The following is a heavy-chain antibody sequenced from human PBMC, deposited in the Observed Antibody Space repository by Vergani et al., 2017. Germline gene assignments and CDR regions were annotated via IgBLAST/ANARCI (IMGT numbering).Heavy chain of an antibody. J-gene: IGHJ6*03. D-gene: IGHD3-3*01. CDR1: GGSISAFY. V-gene: IGHV4-59*01. CDR2: IDYTGKT. Sequence: QVQLQESGPGLVKSSETLSLTCTIPGGSISAFYWSWIRLAPGKGLEWIGYIDYTGKTRYNVALNSRPPLTVETAQHQFSLGLSSVTSVDTALYFCARERVNYMDFWGKGTTVIVSS. CDR3: ARERVNYMDF.